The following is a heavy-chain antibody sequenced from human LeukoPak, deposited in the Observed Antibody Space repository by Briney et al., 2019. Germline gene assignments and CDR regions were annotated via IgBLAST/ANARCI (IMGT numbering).Heavy chain of an antibody. CDR3: ARHVSSSWYTWNYFDY. Sequence: SETLSLTCTVSGGSISSSSYYWGWIRQPPGKGLEWIGSIYYSGSTYYNPSLKSRVTISVDTSKNQFSLKLSSVTAADTAVYYCARHVSSSWYTWNYFDYWGQGTLVTVSS. D-gene: IGHD6-13*01. V-gene: IGHV4-39*01. J-gene: IGHJ4*02. CDR2: IYYSGST. CDR1: GGSISSSSYY.